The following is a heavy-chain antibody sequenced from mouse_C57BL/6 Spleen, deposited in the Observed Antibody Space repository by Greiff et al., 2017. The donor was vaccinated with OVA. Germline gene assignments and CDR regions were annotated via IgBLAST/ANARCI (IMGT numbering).Heavy chain of an antibody. CDR1: GYSITSGYY. V-gene: IGHV3-6*01. Sequence: EVKLQESGPGLVKPSQSLSLTCSVTGYSITSGYYWNWIRQFPGNKLEWMGYISYDGSNNYNPSLKNRISITRDTSKNQFFLKLNSVTTEDTATYYCARMNYGSSFYWYFDVWGTGTTVTVSS. J-gene: IGHJ1*03. CDR3: ARMNYGSSFYWYFDV. D-gene: IGHD1-1*01. CDR2: ISYDGSN.